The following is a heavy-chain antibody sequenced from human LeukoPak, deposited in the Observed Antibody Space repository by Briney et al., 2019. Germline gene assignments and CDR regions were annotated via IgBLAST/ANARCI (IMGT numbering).Heavy chain of an antibody. V-gene: IGHV4-38-2*02. CDR1: GYFISSGYY. J-gene: IGHJ4*02. Sequence: SETLSLTCTVSGYFISSGYYWGWIRQPPGKGLQWMGEINHSGSTTYNTSLKRRVTITVDNSKNHFSLKLSSVTAAAAAVYYCSRATRHYYGPGSYYHWGQGTRVSVSS. CDR2: INHSGST. D-gene: IGHD3-10*01. CDR3: SRATRHYYGPGSYYH.